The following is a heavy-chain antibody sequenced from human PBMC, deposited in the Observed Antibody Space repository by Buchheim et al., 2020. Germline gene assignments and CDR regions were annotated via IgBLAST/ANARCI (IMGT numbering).Heavy chain of an antibody. D-gene: IGHD3-10*01. CDR3: ASNYGSGSYMGGYYYYYMDV. J-gene: IGHJ6*03. Sequence: QVQLQESGPGLVKPSETLSLTCAVYGGSFSGYYWSWIHQPPGKGLEWIGEINHSGSTNYNPSLKSRVTISVDTSKNQFSLKLSSVTAADTAVYYCASNYGSGSYMGGYYYYYMDVWGKGTT. V-gene: IGHV4-34*01. CDR2: INHSGST. CDR1: GGSFSGYY.